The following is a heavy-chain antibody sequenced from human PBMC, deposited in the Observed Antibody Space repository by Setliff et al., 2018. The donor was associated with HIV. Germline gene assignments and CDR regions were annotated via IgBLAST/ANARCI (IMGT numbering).Heavy chain of an antibody. CDR2: IYYSGST. CDR3: ARKGDSSGYYYNY. V-gene: IGHV4-59*11. J-gene: IGHJ4*02. Sequence: SETLSLTCTVSGGSISSHYWSWIRQPPGKGLEWIGYIYYSGSTNYNPSLKSRVTISVDTSKNQFSLKLSSVTAADTAVYYCARKGDSSGYYYNYWGQGTLVTV. CDR1: GGSISSHY. D-gene: IGHD3-22*01.